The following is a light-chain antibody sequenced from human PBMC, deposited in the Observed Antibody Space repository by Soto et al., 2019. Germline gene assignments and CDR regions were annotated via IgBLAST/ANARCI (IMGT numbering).Light chain of an antibody. J-gene: IGKJ5*01. Sequence: DIQMTQSPSSLSASVGDRVTITCLASQSISNYLNWFQQKPGKAPKLLIYGASTLQSGVPSRFSGSGSGTDYTLTISSLQPEDFATYYCQQSYRTPTFGQGTRLEIK. V-gene: IGKV1-39*01. CDR3: QQSYRTPT. CDR1: QSISNY. CDR2: GAS.